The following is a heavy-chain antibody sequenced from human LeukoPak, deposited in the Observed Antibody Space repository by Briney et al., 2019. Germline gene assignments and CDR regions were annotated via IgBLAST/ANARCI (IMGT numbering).Heavy chain of an antibody. V-gene: IGHV3-23*01. J-gene: IGHJ4*02. D-gene: IGHD6-13*01. CDR3: AKRIRGSSWYFDY. Sequence: GGSLRLSCAASGFTFSTYAINWVRQAPGKGLEWVSTVSNSGGTTFYADSVRGRFTISRDNPKNTVYLQMNTLRAEDTAVYYCAKRIRGSSWYFDYWGQGTLVTVSS. CDR2: VSNSGGTT. CDR1: GFTFSTYA.